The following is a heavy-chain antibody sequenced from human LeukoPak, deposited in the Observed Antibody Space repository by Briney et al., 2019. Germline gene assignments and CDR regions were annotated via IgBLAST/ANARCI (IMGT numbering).Heavy chain of an antibody. CDR1: GGSFSDGSFSDYY. D-gene: IGHD3-22*01. V-gene: IGHV4-34*01. CDR2: INHSGNT. J-gene: IGHJ3*02. CDR3: ARGNYYDSNTYYRAFDI. Sequence: SETLSLTCAVYGGSFSDGSFSDYYWTWIRQPPGEGLEWIGEINHSGNTNYNPSLKSRVTISVDTSKNQFSLKLSSVTAADTAVYYCARGNYYDSNTYYRAFDIWGQGTMVTVSS.